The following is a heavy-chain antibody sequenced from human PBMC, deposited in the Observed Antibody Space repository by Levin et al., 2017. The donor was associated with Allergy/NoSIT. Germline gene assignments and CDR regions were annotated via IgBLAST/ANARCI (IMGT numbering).Heavy chain of an antibody. D-gene: IGHD5-12*01. CDR3: ARVPWANVDIVATGDVDY. Sequence: GESLKISCAASGSTFSSYWMSWVRQAPGKGLEWVANIKQDGTEKYYVDSVKGRFTISKDNAQNSVFLHMSSLTVEDTAVYYCARVPWANVDIVATGDVDYWGQGTLVTVSS. CDR2: IKQDGTEK. CDR1: GSTFSSYW. J-gene: IGHJ4*02. V-gene: IGHV3-7*02.